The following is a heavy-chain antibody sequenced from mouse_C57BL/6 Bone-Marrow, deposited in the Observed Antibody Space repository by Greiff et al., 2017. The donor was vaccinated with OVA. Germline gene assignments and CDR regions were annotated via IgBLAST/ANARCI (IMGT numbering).Heavy chain of an antibody. D-gene: IGHD1-1*01. CDR1: EYEFPSHD. CDR2: INSDGGST. J-gene: IGHJ2*01. V-gene: IGHV5-2*01. Sequence: EVQRVESGGGLVQPGESLKLSCESNEYEFPSHDMSWVSKTPEKRLELVAAINSDGGSTYYPDTMERRFTFSRDNTKKTLYLQMSSLRSEDTAVYYCASRFSRITTVVATYYFDYWGQGTTLTVSS. CDR3: ASRFSRITTVVATYYFDY.